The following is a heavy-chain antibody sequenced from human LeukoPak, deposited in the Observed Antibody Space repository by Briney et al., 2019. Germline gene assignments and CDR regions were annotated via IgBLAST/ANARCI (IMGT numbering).Heavy chain of an antibody. CDR2: INPNSGGT. J-gene: IGHJ3*02. Sequence: ASVKVSCKASGYIFTDYYMHWVRQAPGQGLEWMGWINPNSGGTNYAQKFQGRVTMTRDTSISTAYMELSRLRSDDTAVYYCASYSSGWSYSRDAFDIWGQGTMVTVSS. CDR1: GYIFTDYY. D-gene: IGHD6-19*01. V-gene: IGHV1-2*02. CDR3: ASYSSGWSYSRDAFDI.